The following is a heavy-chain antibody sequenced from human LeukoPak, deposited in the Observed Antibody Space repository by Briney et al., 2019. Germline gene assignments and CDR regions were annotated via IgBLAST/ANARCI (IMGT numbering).Heavy chain of an antibody. V-gene: IGHV3-11*01. J-gene: IGHJ4*02. CDR3: AKDLRVH. CDR2: ITSSGTTT. Sequence: PGGSLRLSCAASGFTFKNYGMSWFRQAPGKGLEWLSYITSSGTTTHYADSVTGRFTISRDNAKNSLYLQMNSLRAEDTALYYCAKDLRVHWGQGTLVTVSS. D-gene: IGHD3-10*01. CDR1: GFTFKNYG.